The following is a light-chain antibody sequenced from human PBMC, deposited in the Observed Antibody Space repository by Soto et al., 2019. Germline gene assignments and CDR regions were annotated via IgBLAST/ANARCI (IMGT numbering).Light chain of an antibody. CDR3: QQYNSYSPVLT. V-gene: IGKV1-5*01. CDR2: DAS. Sequence: DIQMTQSPSTLSTSVGDRVTITCRASQSISSWLAWYQQKPGKAPKLLIYDASSLESGVPSRFSGSGSGTEFTLTISSLQPDDFATYYCQQYNSYSPVLTFGGGTKVEIK. CDR1: QSISSW. J-gene: IGKJ4*01.